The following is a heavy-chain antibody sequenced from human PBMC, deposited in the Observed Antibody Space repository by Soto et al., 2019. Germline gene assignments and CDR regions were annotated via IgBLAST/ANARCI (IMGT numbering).Heavy chain of an antibody. CDR2: IYYSGST. J-gene: IGHJ6*02. V-gene: IGHV4-30-4*01. CDR3: ARDLHSNYGYYYYYGMDV. CDR1: GGSISSGDYY. D-gene: IGHD4-4*01. Sequence: QVQLQESGPGLVKPSQTLSLTCTVSGGSISSGDYYWSWIRQPPGKGLEWIGYIYYSGSTYYNPXXKSRVTISVDXXKXQXXLKLSSVTAADTAVYYCARDLHSNYGYYYYYGMDVWGQGTTVTVSS.